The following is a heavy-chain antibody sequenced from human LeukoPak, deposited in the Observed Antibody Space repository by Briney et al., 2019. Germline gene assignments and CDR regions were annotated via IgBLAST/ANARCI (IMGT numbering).Heavy chain of an antibody. Sequence: GASVKVSCKASGYTFTSYGISWVRQAPGQGLEWMGWISAYNGNTNYAQKLRGRVTMTTDTSTSTAYMELKSLRTDDTAVYYCARSVGGRNFFWYFDLWGRGTLVTVSS. CDR2: ISAYNGNT. CDR1: GYTFTSYG. V-gene: IGHV1-18*01. J-gene: IGHJ2*01. D-gene: IGHD3-16*01. CDR3: ARSVGGRNFFWYFDL.